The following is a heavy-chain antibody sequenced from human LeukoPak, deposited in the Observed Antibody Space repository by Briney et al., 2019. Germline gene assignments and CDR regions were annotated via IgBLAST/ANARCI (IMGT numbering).Heavy chain of an antibody. CDR2: ISYDGSKE. CDR3: AKDRYSYAFEYSDS. J-gene: IGHJ4*02. D-gene: IGHD5-18*01. V-gene: IGHV3-30-3*01. CDR1: GFTFRNYA. Sequence: GRSLRLSCAASGFTFRNYAMHWVRQAPGKGLEWVTIISYDGSKEYDADSVKGRFTVSKDNSRNTLYLQMNSLRTEDTAVYYCAKDRYSYAFEYSDSWGQGTLVTVSS.